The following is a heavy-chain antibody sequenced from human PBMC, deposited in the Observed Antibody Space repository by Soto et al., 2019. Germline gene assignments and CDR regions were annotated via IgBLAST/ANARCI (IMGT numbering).Heavy chain of an antibody. CDR1: GFTVSTYN. J-gene: IGHJ3*01. Sequence: GVLRLSCAASGFTVSTYNMNWVRQAPGKGLEWVSFISSSGSTTYYADSVKGRFAISRDSAKNSLFLKVNSLRDEDTAVYYCVAAFDVWGQGKMVTVSS. CDR3: VAAFDV. V-gene: IGHV3-48*02. CDR2: ISSSGSTT.